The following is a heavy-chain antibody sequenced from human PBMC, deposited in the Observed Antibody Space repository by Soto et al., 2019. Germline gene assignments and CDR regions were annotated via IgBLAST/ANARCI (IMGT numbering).Heavy chain of an antibody. Sequence: GGSLRLSCAASGFTFSSYSMNWVRQAPGKGLEWVSYISSSSSTIYYADSVKGRFTISRDNAKNSLYLQMNSLRDEDTAVYYCAREAYYYDSSGYYYLYNWFDPWGQGTLVTVSS. D-gene: IGHD3-22*01. CDR3: AREAYYYDSSGYYYLYNWFDP. J-gene: IGHJ5*02. CDR1: GFTFSSYS. CDR2: ISSSSSTI. V-gene: IGHV3-48*02.